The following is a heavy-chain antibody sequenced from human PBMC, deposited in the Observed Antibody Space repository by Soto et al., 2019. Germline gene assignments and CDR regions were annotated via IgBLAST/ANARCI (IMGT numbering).Heavy chain of an antibody. CDR1: GFAFSRYW. V-gene: IGHV3-74*01. D-gene: IGHD1-1*01. J-gene: IGHJ4*02. CDR3: ARGGADNNLALEY. Sequence: GGSLTLSCAASGFAFSRYWMHWVRQSPGKGLAWVSHIHRDGSSTDYADSVKGRFTISRDNAKNTLYLQVNSARVEDTAVYYCARGGADNNLALEYWGQGKPIAVSS. CDR2: IHRDGSST.